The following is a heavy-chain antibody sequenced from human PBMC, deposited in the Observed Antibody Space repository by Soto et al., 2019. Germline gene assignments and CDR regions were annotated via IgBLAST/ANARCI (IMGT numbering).Heavy chain of an antibody. V-gene: IGHV1-18*01. CDR1: GYNFTRFG. CDR2: ISAHNGNT. CDR3: AQLYIVGPGMLYGMDV. Sequence: QAQLVQSGVEVKKPGASVKVSCKASGYNFTRFGISWVRQAPGQGLEWMGWISAHNGNTNYAQKFQGRVTMTTDTSTSTTYMELRSLRSDDTAVYYCAQLYIVGPGMLYGMDVWGQGTTVTVSS. D-gene: IGHD1-26*01. J-gene: IGHJ6*02.